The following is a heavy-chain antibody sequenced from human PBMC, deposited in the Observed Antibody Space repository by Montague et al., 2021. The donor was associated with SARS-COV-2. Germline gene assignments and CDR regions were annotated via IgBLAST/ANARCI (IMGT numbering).Heavy chain of an antibody. Sequence: PALVTPTQTLTLTCTSSGFSLSTSGMCVSWIRQPPGKALEWLALIDWDDDKYYSTSLKTRLTISKDTSKNQVVLTMTNMDPVDTATYYCARMTTVVTLGYYYYYGMDVWGQGTTVTVPS. CDR3: ARMTTVVTLGYYYYYGMDV. CDR1: GFSLSTSGMC. J-gene: IGHJ6*02. CDR2: IDWDDDK. D-gene: IGHD4-23*01. V-gene: IGHV2-70*01.